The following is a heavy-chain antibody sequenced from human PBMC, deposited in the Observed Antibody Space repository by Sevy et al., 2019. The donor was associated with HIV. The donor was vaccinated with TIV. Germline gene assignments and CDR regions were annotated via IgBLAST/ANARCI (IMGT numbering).Heavy chain of an antibody. CDR3: ATGGIPSIGTLGPFDS. Sequence: GGSLRLSCAASGFSLSNYAMSWVRQAPGKGLEWISTKTGSAGVTYYADSVKGRFTISRDNSKNTLYLQMNSLRAEDKTPYYCATGGIPSIGTLGPFDSWGQGTLVTVSS. CDR2: KTGSAGVT. J-gene: IGHJ4*02. CDR1: GFSLSNYA. V-gene: IGHV3-23*01. D-gene: IGHD6-6*01.